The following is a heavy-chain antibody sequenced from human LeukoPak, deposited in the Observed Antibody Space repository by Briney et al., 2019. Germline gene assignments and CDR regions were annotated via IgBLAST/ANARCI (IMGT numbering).Heavy chain of an antibody. CDR1: GGSISSYY. D-gene: IGHD1-14*01. V-gene: IGHV4-59*01. Sequence: SETLSLTYTVSGGSISSYYWGWIRQPPGKGLEWIGYIYYSGSTNYNPSLKSRVTISVDTSKNQFSLKLSSVTAADTAVYYCARLSGDPGPEAFDIWGRGTMVTVSS. J-gene: IGHJ3*02. CDR3: ARLSGDPGPEAFDI. CDR2: IYYSGST.